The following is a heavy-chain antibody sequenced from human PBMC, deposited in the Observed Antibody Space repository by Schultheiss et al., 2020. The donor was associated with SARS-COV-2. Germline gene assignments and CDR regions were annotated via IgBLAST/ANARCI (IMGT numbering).Heavy chain of an antibody. CDR1: GGSISSYY. CDR3: AKEGGTIFGVVTPFQYMDV. J-gene: IGHJ6*03. CDR2: VYHSGST. Sequence: SETLSLTYTVSGGSISSYYWSWIRQPPGKGLEWIGEVYHSGSTNYNPSLKSRLTMSVDTSKNQFSLNLSSVTAADTAVYYCAKEGGTIFGVVTPFQYMDVWGKGTTVTVSS. V-gene: IGHV4-59*01. D-gene: IGHD3-3*01.